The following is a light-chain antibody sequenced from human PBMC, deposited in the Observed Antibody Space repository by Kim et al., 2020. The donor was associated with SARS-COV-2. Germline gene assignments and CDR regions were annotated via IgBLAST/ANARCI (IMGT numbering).Light chain of an antibody. V-gene: IGKV1-33*01. CDR2: DAS. CDR1: QDINIF. Sequence: ASVGDMVTITGQASQDINIFLNWFQQKQGEAPKLLISDASSLETGLPSRFSGSGSGTHFTFTISSLQPGDVATYYCQQFDTVPLTFGGGTKVDIK. J-gene: IGKJ4*01. CDR3: QQFDTVPLT.